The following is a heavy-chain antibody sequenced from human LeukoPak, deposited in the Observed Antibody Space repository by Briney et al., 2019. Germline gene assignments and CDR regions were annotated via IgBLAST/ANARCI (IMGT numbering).Heavy chain of an antibody. CDR1: GGSISSSSYY. CDR2: IYYSGST. J-gene: IGHJ6*03. Sequence: SETLSLTCTVSGGSISSSSYYWGWIRQPPGKGLEWIGSIYYSGSTYYNPSLKSRVTISVDTSKNQFSLQLNSVTPEDTAVYYCARYSNVDIVATGQVPYYYYMDVWGKGTTVTVSS. D-gene: IGHD5-12*01. V-gene: IGHV4-39*07. CDR3: ARYSNVDIVATGQVPYYYYMDV.